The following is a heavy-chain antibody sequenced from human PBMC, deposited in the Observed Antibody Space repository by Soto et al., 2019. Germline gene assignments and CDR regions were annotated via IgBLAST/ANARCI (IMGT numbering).Heavy chain of an antibody. CDR3: ARILAYFGSDGYYFEFDY. Sequence: SGPTLVNPTETLTLTCTVSGFSLSNTRMGVSWIRQHPGKALEWLAHIFSNDEKSYSTSLKARLTISKDTSKSQVVLTMTNMDPVDTATYYCARILAYFGSDGYYFEFDYWGQGTLVTVSS. CDR1: GFSLSNTRMG. CDR2: IFSNDEK. J-gene: IGHJ4*02. D-gene: IGHD2-15*01. V-gene: IGHV2-26*01.